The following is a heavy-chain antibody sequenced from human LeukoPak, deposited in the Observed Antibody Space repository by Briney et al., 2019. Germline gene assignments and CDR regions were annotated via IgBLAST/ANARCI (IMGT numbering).Heavy chain of an antibody. J-gene: IGHJ3*02. V-gene: IGHV1-8*03. D-gene: IGHD5-24*01. CDR1: GYTFTSYD. CDR3: ASSVEMATDAFDI. CDR2: MNPNSGNT. Sequence: ASVKVSCKASGYTFTSYDINRVRQATGQGLEWMGWMNPNSGNTGYAQKFQGRVTITRNTSISTAYMELRRLRSEDTAVYYCASSVEMATDAFDIWGQGTMVTVSS.